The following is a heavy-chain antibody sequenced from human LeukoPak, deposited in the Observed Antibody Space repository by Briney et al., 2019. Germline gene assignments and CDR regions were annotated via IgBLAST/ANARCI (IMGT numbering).Heavy chain of an antibody. D-gene: IGHD2/OR15-2a*01. CDR3: ARAPLSGAPYYYYYYMDV. V-gene: IGHV4-34*01. J-gene: IGHJ6*03. Sequence: SETLSLTCAVYGVPFSGYYWSWIRQPPGKGLEWIGEINHSGSTNYNPSLKSRVTISVDTSKNQFSLKLSSVTAADTAVYYCARAPLSGAPYYYYYYMDVWGKGTTVTVSS. CDR2: INHSGST. CDR1: GVPFSGYY.